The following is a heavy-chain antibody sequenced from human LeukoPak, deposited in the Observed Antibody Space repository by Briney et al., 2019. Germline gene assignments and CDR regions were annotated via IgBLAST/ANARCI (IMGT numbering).Heavy chain of an antibody. Sequence: PGGSLRLSCAASGFTFRSYGMYWVRQAPGKGLEWVSGISGSGGDTYFADSVRGRFTISRDNDKKTVFVQMESQRAEDTEVYYCPKTTTGYSSFRYPGSPIDYWGQGTLVTVSS. D-gene: IGHD6-19*01. CDR3: PKTTTGYSSFRYPGSPIDY. J-gene: IGHJ4*02. V-gene: IGHV3-23*01. CDR2: ISGSGGDT. CDR1: GFTFRSYG.